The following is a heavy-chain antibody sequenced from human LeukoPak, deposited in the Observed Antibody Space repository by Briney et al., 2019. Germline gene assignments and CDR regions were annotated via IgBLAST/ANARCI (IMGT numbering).Heavy chain of an antibody. CDR1: GYSFTSYW. CDR2: IYPGNSDT. V-gene: IGHV5-51*01. J-gene: IGHJ4*02. D-gene: IGHD5-18*01. CDR3: ARHESYSYGYVRE. Sequence: GESLKISCKGSGYSFTSYWIGWVRQMPVKGLEWRGFIYPGNSDTRYSPSFQGQVTISANKYISTAYLQWSSLKASDTAMYYCARHESYSYGYVREWGQGTLVTVSS.